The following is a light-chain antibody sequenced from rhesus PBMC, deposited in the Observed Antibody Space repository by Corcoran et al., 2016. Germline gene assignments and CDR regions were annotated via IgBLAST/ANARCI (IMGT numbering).Light chain of an antibody. J-gene: IGKJ1*01. CDR1: QDIKSY. Sequence: DIQMSQSPSSLSASVGDRVTITCRASQDIKSYLHWYQKKPGKAPKLLIYKTNRLASGVPSRFSGRGAGTYFTLTISSLQPEDFVTYYCQQGNSNPRTFGQGTKVEI. V-gene: IGKV1-32*04. CDR3: QQGNSNPRT. CDR2: KTN.